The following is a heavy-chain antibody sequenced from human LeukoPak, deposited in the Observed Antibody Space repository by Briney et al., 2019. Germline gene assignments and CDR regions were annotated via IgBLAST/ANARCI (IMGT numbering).Heavy chain of an antibody. V-gene: IGHV1-2*02. J-gene: IGHJ4*02. CDR2: MNPNSGGT. CDR3: ARDSIAVAGAYFDY. CDR1: GYTFTSYD. Sequence: ASVKVSCKASGYTFTSYDINWVRQATGQGLEWMGWMNPNSGGTNYAQKFQGRVTMTRDTSISTAYMELSRLRSDDTAVYYCARDSIAVAGAYFDYWGQGTLVTVSS. D-gene: IGHD6-19*01.